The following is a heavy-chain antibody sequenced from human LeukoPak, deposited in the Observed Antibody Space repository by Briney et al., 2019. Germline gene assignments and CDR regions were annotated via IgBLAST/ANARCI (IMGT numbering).Heavy chain of an antibody. J-gene: IGHJ4*02. Sequence: SETLSLTCTVSGGSISSGGYYWSWIRQHPGKGREWFGYIFYSGSTYSNPSLRSRITIPVDTSKNQFSLKLSSVTAADTAVYYCARARKLEGRVVIINYFDYWGQGTLVTVSS. CDR2: IFYSGST. V-gene: IGHV4-31*03. CDR1: GGSISSGGYY. D-gene: IGHD3-3*01. CDR3: ARARKLEGRVVIINYFDY.